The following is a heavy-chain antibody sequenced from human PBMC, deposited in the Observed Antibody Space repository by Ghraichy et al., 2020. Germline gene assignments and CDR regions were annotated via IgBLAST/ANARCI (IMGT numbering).Heavy chain of an antibody. D-gene: IGHD3-16*01. CDR3: ARGSGNGITAFDP. Sequence: SETLSLTCTVSGGSITSGSYYWSWIRHPAGKGLEWIGRIYASGSTNYNPSLKSRVTMSVDTSKNQFSLKLTSVTAADTAVYFCARGSGNGITAFDPWGQGTLITVSS. V-gene: IGHV4-61*02. CDR1: GGSITSGSYY. J-gene: IGHJ5*02. CDR2: IYASGST.